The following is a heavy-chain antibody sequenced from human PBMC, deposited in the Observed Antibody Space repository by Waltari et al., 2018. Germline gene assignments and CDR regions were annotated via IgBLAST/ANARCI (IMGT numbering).Heavy chain of an antibody. D-gene: IGHD5-12*01. CDR3: VRERLPYEYGLGYYYYGMDV. CDR2: INPNSGGT. CDR1: GYIFSGYY. V-gene: IGHV1-2*02. Sequence: QVQLVQSGAEVKKPGASVKVSCKASGYIFSGYYTHWVRQAPGQGLEWMGWINPNSGGTNYAQKFQGRVTMTRDTSITTAYMELSRLRSDDTAVYYCVRERLPYEYGLGYYYYGMDVWGQGTTVTVSS. J-gene: IGHJ6*02.